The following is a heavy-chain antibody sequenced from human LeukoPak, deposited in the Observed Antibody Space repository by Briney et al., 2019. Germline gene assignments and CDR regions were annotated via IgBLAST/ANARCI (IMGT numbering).Heavy chain of an antibody. Sequence: ASVKVSCKASGYTFTGYYMHWVRQAPGLGLEWMGWINPNSGGTNYAQKFQGRVTMTRDTSISTAYMELSRLRSDDTAVYYCARGSLGSSVGMDVWGQGTTVTVSS. CDR2: INPNSGGT. V-gene: IGHV1-2*02. J-gene: IGHJ6*02. CDR1: GYTFTGYY. CDR3: ARGSLGSSVGMDV. D-gene: IGHD2-2*01.